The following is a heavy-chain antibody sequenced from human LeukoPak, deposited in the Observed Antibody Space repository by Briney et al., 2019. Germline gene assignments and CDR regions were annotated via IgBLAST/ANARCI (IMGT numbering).Heavy chain of an antibody. CDR3: AKGGSGYFADL. J-gene: IGHJ5*02. Sequence: GGSLRLSCAASGFIFNNYGLIWVRQAPGKGLQWVSAISNDGGGTTYADFVKGRFTISRDNSKNTLFLQMSSLRAEDTALYYCAKGGSGYFADLWGQGALVTVSS. CDR1: GFIFNNYG. D-gene: IGHD3-22*01. V-gene: IGHV3-23*01. CDR2: ISNDGGGT.